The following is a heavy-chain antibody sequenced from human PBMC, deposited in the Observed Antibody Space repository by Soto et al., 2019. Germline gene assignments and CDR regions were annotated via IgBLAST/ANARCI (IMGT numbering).Heavy chain of an antibody. CDR2: IYNSGST. J-gene: IGHJ1*01. V-gene: IGHV4-61*01. Sequence: PSETLSLTCTVSGGSVSSGIYYWSWIRQPPGKGLEWIGYIYNSGSTIYNPSLKSRVTISVDTSTNQFSLELSSVTAADTAMYYCARDGKWNYDWGQGTLVTVSS. CDR3: ARDGKWNYD. D-gene: IGHD1-7*01. CDR1: GGSVSSGIYY.